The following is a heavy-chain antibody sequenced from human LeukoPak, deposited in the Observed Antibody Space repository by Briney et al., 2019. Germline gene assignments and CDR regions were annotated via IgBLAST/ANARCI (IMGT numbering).Heavy chain of an antibody. CDR2: ISYDGSNK. Sequence: GRSLRLSCAASGFTFSSYGMHWVRQAPGKGLEWVAVISYDGSNKYYADSVKGRFTISRDNSKNTLYLQMNSLRAEDTAVYYCAKSRGTYYYYYGMDVWGQGTTVTVS. CDR3: AKSRGTYYYYYGMDV. CDR1: GFTFSSYG. J-gene: IGHJ6*02. V-gene: IGHV3-30*18. D-gene: IGHD3-16*01.